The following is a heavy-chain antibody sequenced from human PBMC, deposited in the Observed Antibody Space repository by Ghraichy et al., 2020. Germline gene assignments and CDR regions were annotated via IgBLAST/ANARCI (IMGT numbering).Heavy chain of an antibody. CDR3: ARKGDYFDF. CDR2: INYSGST. V-gene: IGHV4-34*01. Sequence: SETLSLTCAVYGGSFSAYYWSWIRQPPGKGLEWIGEINYSGSTNYNPSLKSRATISMDRSKNQFSLKLSSVTAADTAVYYCARKGDYFDFWGQGTLVTVSS. J-gene: IGHJ4*02. CDR1: GGSFSAYY.